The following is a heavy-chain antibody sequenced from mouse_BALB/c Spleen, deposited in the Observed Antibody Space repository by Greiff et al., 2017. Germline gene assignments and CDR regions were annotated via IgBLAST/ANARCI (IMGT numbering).Heavy chain of an antibody. D-gene: IGHD2-2*01. J-gene: IGHJ1*01. Sequence: EVHLVESGGGLVKPGGSLKLSCAASGFTFSSYAMSWVRQTPEKRLEWVASISSGGSTYYPDSVKGRFTISRDNARNILYLQMSSLRSEDTATYYCAREGYGYDWYFDVWGAGTTVTVSS. CDR3: AREGYGYDWYFDV. V-gene: IGHV5-6-5*01. CDR2: ISSGGST. CDR1: GFTFSSYA.